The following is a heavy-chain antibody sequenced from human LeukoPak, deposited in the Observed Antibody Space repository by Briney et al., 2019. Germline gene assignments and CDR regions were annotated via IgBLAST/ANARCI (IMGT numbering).Heavy chain of an antibody. CDR1: GGSMRSDGSF. CDR3: ARELGSDYGGYSP. Sequence: SETLSLTCSVSGGSMRSDGSFWSWIRQPAGKGLEWIGRIYATGNTNYNPSLERRVTISVDTSKNQFSLELTSVTAADTAVYYCARELGSDYGGYSPWGQGTLVTVSS. CDR2: IYATGNT. D-gene: IGHD4-23*01. V-gene: IGHV4-61*02. J-gene: IGHJ5*02.